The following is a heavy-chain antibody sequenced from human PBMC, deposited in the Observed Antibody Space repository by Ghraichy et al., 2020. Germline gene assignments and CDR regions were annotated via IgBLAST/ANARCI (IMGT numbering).Heavy chain of an antibody. Sequence: GGSLRLSCAASGFTFSSYSMNWVRQAPGKGLEWVSSISSSSSYIYYADSVKGRFTISRDNAKNSLYLQMNSLRAEDTAVYYCARVNSWDFWIGDVWGQGTTVTVSS. CDR1: GFTFSSYS. J-gene: IGHJ6*02. CDR2: ISSSSSYI. D-gene: IGHD3-3*01. V-gene: IGHV3-21*01. CDR3: ARVNSWDFWIGDV.